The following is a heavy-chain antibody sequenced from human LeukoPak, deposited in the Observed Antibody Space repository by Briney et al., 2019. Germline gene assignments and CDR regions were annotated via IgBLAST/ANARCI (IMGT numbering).Heavy chain of an antibody. J-gene: IGHJ6*02. D-gene: IGHD3-10*01. CDR1: GFTFDDYA. CDR3: AEDIGSQDGEFYGMDV. Sequence: PGRSLRLSCAASGFTFDDYAMPWVRQAPGKGLEWVSGISWNSGSIGYADSVKGRFTISRDNAKNSLYLQMNSLRAEDTALYYCAEDIGSQDGEFYGMDVWGQGTTVTVSS. V-gene: IGHV3-9*01. CDR2: ISWNSGSI.